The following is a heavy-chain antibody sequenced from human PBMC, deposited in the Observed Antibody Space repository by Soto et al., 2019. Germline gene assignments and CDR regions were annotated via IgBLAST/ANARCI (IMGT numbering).Heavy chain of an antibody. CDR3: ARGHKVRGVMADY. D-gene: IGHD3-10*01. Sequence: QVQLQQRGAGLLKPSETLSLTCAVYGGSFSGFYWSWIRQPPGKGLEWIGEINHSGSTNYNPSLKSRVAISVDTSKNQFSLKLSSVAAADTAVYYCARGHKVRGVMADYWGQGTLVTVSS. CDR1: GGSFSGFY. CDR2: INHSGST. V-gene: IGHV4-34*01. J-gene: IGHJ4*02.